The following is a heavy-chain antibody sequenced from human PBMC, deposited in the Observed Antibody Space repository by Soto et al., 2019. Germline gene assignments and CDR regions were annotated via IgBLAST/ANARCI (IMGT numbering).Heavy chain of an antibody. CDR2: ISYDGSNT. J-gene: IGHJ4*02. D-gene: IGHD1-26*01. Sequence: QVQLVESGGGVVQPGRSLRLSCAASGFTFSSYGMHWVRQAPGKGLEWVAIISYDGSNTYYADSVKARFTISRDNSKYTLYLQMNSMRAEDTSVYYCAKEGGLSGSYYISSSYYFDYWGQGTLVTVSS. V-gene: IGHV3-30*18. CDR1: GFTFSSYG. CDR3: AKEGGLSGSYYISSSYYFDY.